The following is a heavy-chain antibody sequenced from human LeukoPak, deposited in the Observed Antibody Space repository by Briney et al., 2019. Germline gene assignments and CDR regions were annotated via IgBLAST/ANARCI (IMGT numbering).Heavy chain of an antibody. CDR3: ARRGGTRGANDFWSGFDY. CDR1: GYSFTSYW. J-gene: IGHJ4*02. D-gene: IGHD3-3*01. Sequence: GESLKISCKGSGYSFTSYWIGWVRQMPGKSLEWMWIIYPGDSVTRHSPSFQGQVTISSDKSISTAYLQWSSLKASDTAMYYCARRGGTRGANDFWSGFDYWGQGTLVTVSS. CDR2: IYPGDSVT. V-gene: IGHV5-51*01.